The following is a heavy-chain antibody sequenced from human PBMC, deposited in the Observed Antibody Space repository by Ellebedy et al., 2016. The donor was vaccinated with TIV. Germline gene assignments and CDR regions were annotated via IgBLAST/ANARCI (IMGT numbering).Heavy chain of an antibody. D-gene: IGHD3-10*01. CDR3: ASLSMVRGVP. V-gene: IGHV4-39*01. CDR1: GGSISSSSYY. CDR2: INYSGST. Sequence: MPSETLSLTCTVSGGSISSSSYYWGWIRQPPGKGLEWIGSINYSGSTYYNPSLKSRVTISVDTSKNQFSVNLSSVTAADTAVYYCASLSMVRGVPWGQGILVTVSS. J-gene: IGHJ5*02.